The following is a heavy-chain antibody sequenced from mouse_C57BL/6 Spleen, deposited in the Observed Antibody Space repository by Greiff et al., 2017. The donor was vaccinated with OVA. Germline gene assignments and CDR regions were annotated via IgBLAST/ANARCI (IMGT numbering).Heavy chain of an antibody. V-gene: IGHV1-85*01. Sequence: VQLQQSGPELVKPGASVKLSCKASGYTFTSYDINWVKQRPGQGLEWIGWIYPRDGTTKYTEKFKGKATLSVATSSSTAYMGLHRRTSEDAAVYFCARAGEGYLDYWGQGTTLTVSS. CDR1: GYTFTSYD. CDR2: IYPRDGTT. CDR3: ARAGEGYLDY. J-gene: IGHJ2*01. D-gene: IGHD2-3*01.